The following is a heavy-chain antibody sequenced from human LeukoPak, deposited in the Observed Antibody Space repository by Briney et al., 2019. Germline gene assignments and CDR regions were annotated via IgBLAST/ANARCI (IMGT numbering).Heavy chain of an antibody. D-gene: IGHD6-6*01. V-gene: IGHV4-38-2*01. Sequence: SETLSLTCAVSGYSISSGYYWGWIRQPPGKGLEWIGSIYHSGSTYYNPSLKSRVTISVDTSKNQFSLKLSSVTAADTAVYYCARHFLAARTFDYWGQGILVTVSS. J-gene: IGHJ4*02. CDR1: GYSISSGYY. CDR2: IYHSGST. CDR3: ARHFLAARTFDY.